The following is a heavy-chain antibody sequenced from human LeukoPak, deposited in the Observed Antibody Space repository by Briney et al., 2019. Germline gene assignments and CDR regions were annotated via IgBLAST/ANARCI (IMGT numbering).Heavy chain of an antibody. D-gene: IGHD1-26*01. CDR3: ARGDAGGATYSY. V-gene: IGHV4-34*01. Sequence: PSETLSLTCAVYGGSFSGYYWSWIRPPPGKGLEWIGEINHSGSTNYNPSLKSRVTISVDTSKNQFSLKLSSVTAADTAVYYCARGDAGGATYSYWGQGTLVTVSS. J-gene: IGHJ4*02. CDR1: GGSFSGYY. CDR2: INHSGST.